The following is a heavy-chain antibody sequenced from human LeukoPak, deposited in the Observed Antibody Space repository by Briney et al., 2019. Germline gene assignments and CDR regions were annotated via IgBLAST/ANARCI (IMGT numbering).Heavy chain of an antibody. V-gene: IGHV3-64D*06. D-gene: IGHD4-11*01. CDR1: GFTFSSYA. CDR3: VKDLLQVTMKKLDH. CDR2: IRSDGVDV. Sequence: HPGGSLRLSCSVSGFTFSSYAMHCVRQAPGKGLEYVSVIRSDGVDVYYTDSVKGRFTISRDNSKNTLYLQMSSLRPEDTAVYYCVKDLLQVTMKKLDHWGQGTLVTVSS. J-gene: IGHJ4*02.